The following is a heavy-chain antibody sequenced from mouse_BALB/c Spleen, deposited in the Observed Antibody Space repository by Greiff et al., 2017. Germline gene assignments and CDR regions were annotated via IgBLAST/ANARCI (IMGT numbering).Heavy chain of an antibody. J-gene: IGHJ4*01. CDR3: TRSDYGNYVFMDY. V-gene: IGHV1S127*01. CDR1: GYTFTSYW. D-gene: IGHD2-1*01. Sequence: QVQLQQPGAELVKPGASVKMSCKASGYTFTSYWMHWVKQRPGQGLEWIGVIDPSDSYTSYNQKFKGKATLTVDTSSSTAYMQLSSLTSEDSAVYYCTRSDYGNYVFMDYWGQGTSVTVSA. CDR2: IDPSDSYT.